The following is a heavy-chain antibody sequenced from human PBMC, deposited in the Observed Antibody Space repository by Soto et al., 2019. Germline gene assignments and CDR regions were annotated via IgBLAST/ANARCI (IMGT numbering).Heavy chain of an antibody. D-gene: IGHD5-12*01. CDR3: AKRDGYSGYADVFDI. Sequence: EVQLLESGGGLVQPGGSLRLSCAASGFTFSSYAMSWVRQAPGKGLEWVSAISGTGGSTYYADSVKGRCTISRDNSKNTLYLQMNTLRAEDTAVYYCAKRDGYSGYADVFDIWGQGTMVTVSS. V-gene: IGHV3-23*01. CDR2: ISGTGGST. J-gene: IGHJ3*02. CDR1: GFTFSSYA.